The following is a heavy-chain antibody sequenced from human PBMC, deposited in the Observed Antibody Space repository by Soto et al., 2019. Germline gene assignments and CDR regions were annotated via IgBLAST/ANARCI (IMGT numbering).Heavy chain of an antibody. V-gene: IGHV1-2*02. CDR2: INPNSGGT. CDR1: GYTFTGYY. CDR3: ARDRDTTMATSYYGLDV. Sequence: ASVRVSCKASGYTFTGYYMHWVRQAPGQGLEWMGWINPNSGGTNYAQKFQGRVTMTRDNGENSLYLQLTSLRDDDTAVYYCARDRDTTMATSYYGLDVWGQGTTVTVSS. J-gene: IGHJ6*02. D-gene: IGHD5-18*01.